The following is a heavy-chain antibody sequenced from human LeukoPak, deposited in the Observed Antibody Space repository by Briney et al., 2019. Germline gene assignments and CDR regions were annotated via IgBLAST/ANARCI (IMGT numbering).Heavy chain of an antibody. CDR1: GGSISSGGHY. J-gene: IGHJ6*02. CDR2: IYYSGST. V-gene: IGHV4-31*03. CDR3: ARDHGYNGIDV. Sequence: SQTLSLTCTVSGGSISSGGHYWSWIRQHPGKGLEWIGYIYYSGSTYYNPSLKSRVTISVDTSKIQFSLKLNSVTAADTVVYYCARDHGYNGIDVWGQGTTVTVSS.